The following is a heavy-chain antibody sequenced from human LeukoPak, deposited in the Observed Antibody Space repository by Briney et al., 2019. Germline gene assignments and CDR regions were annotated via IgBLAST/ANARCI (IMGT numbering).Heavy chain of an antibody. V-gene: IGHV4-59*01. J-gene: IGHJ5*02. Sequence: SETLSLTCTVSGGSISSYYWSWIRQPPGKGLEWIGYIYYSGSTNYNPSLKSRVTISVDTSKNQFSLKLSSVTAADTAVYYCAMISSTSCYGCNWFDPWGQGTLVTVSS. D-gene: IGHD2-2*01. CDR2: IYYSGST. CDR1: GGSISSYY. CDR3: AMISSTSCYGCNWFDP.